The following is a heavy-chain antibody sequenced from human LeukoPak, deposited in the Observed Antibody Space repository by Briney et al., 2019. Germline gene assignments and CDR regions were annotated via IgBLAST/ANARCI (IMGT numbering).Heavy chain of an antibody. CDR1: GFTFSNYG. J-gene: IGHJ4*02. V-gene: IGHV3-66*02. Sequence: GGSLRLSCAASGFTFSNYGMNWVRQAPGKGLEWVSFIYSGGNTHYSDSVKGRFTISRDNSKNTLYLQMNSLRAADTAVYYCARDKGTSYLSSFDNWGQGTLVTVSS. CDR2: IYSGGNT. D-gene: IGHD6-6*01. CDR3: ARDKGTSYLSSFDN.